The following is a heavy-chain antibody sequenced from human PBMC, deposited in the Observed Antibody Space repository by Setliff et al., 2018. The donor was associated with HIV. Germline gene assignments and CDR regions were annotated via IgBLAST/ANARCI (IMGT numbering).Heavy chain of an antibody. CDR3: AREYDVLTGYYISAFDI. V-gene: IGHV1-2*06. Sequence: ASVKVSCKTSGYTFTGYYIHWVRQVPGQGLEWMGRINPNTGGTDYAQKFQGRVTMTRDTSINTAYMELSRLRSDDTAVYYCAREYDVLTGYYISAFDIWGQGTMVTVSS. CDR2: INPNTGGT. D-gene: IGHD3-9*01. CDR1: GYTFTGYY. J-gene: IGHJ3*02.